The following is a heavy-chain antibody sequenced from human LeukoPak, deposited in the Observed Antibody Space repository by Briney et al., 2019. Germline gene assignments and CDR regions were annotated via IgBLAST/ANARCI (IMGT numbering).Heavy chain of an antibody. J-gene: IGHJ5*02. CDR2: ISSSSSYI. CDR3: AKGNFDIAAAGNWFDP. Sequence: PGGSLRLSCAASGFTFSSYSMNWVRQAPGKGLEWVSSISSSSSYIYYADSVKGRFTISRDNAKNSLYLRMNSLRAEDTAVYYCAKGNFDIAAAGNWFDPWGQGTLVTVSS. CDR1: GFTFSSYS. V-gene: IGHV3-21*01. D-gene: IGHD6-13*01.